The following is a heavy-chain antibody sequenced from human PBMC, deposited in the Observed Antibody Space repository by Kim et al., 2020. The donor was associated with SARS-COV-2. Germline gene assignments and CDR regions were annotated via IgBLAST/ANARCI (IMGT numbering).Heavy chain of an antibody. V-gene: IGHV3-48*02. CDR2: ISSSSSTI. J-gene: IGHJ4*01. Sequence: GGSLRLSCAASGFTFSTYSMNWVRQAAGKGLEWVSYISSSSSTIYYADSVKGRFTISRDNAKNSLYLQMNSLRDEDTAVYYCARVAYSSGWYLTYWGQEPWSPSPQ. CDR1: GFTFSTYS. D-gene: IGHD6-19*01. CDR3: ARVAYSSGWYLTY.